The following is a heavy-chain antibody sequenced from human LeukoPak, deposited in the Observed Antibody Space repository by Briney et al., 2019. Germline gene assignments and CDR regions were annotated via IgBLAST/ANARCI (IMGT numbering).Heavy chain of an antibody. CDR2: INQDGSEK. J-gene: IGHJ5*02. D-gene: IGHD5-18*01. CDR1: GFTFSSYW. V-gene: IGHV3-7*01. CDR3: ARASRGDTAMVITWFAP. Sequence: GGSLRLSCADSGFTFSSYWISWVRQAPGKGLEWVANINQDGSEKYYVDSVRGRFTISRDNAKNSLYLQMNSLRAEDTAVYYCARASRGDTAMVITWFAPWGQGPLVPVSS.